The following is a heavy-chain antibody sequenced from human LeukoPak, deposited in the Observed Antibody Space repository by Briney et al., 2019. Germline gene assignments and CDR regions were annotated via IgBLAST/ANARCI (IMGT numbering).Heavy chain of an antibody. CDR2: ISGSGGST. CDR3: ARAPTTVTIFYYYYYYMDV. D-gene: IGHD4-17*01. CDR1: GFTFSSYG. Sequence: PGGSLRLSCAASGFTFSSYGMSWVRQAPGKGLEWVSAISGSGGSTYYADSVKGRFTISRDNSKNTLYLQMNSLRAEDTAVYYCARAPTTVTIFYYYYYYMDVWGKGTTVTVSS. V-gene: IGHV3-23*01. J-gene: IGHJ6*03.